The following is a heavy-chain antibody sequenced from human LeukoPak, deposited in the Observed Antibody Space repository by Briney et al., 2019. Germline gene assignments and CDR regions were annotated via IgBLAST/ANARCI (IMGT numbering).Heavy chain of an antibody. CDR1: GGSFSGYY. D-gene: IGHD4-17*01. Sequence: PSETLSLTCAVYGGSFSGYYWSWIRQPPGKGLEWIGEINHSRSTNYNPSLKSRVTISVDTSKNQFSLKLSSVTAADTAVDYCARGRGYYGAYVFFYWGQGTLVTVSS. CDR2: INHSRST. J-gene: IGHJ4*02. V-gene: IGHV4-34*01. CDR3: ARGRGYYGAYVFFY.